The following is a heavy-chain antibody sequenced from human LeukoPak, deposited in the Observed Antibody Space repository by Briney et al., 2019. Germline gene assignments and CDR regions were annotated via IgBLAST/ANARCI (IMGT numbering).Heavy chain of an antibody. V-gene: IGHV1-18*01. CDR3: ARDAPEWRNAFDF. CDR2: GSTYNGNT. J-gene: IGHJ3*01. D-gene: IGHD3-3*01. CDR1: GYTFTSSG. Sequence: ASVKVSRKASGYTFTSSGICWVRQAPAQGLEWMGWGSTYNGNTNYAQKFQGRVTMTTETSTSTAYMEQRRLRSDDTAVYYCARDAPEWRNAFDFWGRGTMVTVSS.